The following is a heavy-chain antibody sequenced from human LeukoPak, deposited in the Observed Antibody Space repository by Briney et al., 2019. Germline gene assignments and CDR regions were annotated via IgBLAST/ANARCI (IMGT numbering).Heavy chain of an antibody. Sequence: ASVKVSCKASGCTFTSYAISWVRQAPGQGLEWMGGIIPICGTANYAQKFQGRVTITADKSTSTAYMELSSLRSEDTAVYYWALGVVVVTAERYHYYYYMDVWGKGTTVTVSS. CDR3: ALGVVVVTAERYHYYYYMDV. D-gene: IGHD2-21*02. V-gene: IGHV1-69*06. J-gene: IGHJ6*03. CDR2: IIPICGTA. CDR1: GCTFTSYA.